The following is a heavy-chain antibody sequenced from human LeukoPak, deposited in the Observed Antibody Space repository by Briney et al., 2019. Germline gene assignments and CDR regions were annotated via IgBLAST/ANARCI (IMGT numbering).Heavy chain of an antibody. V-gene: IGHV3-7*02. D-gene: IGHD6-13*01. Sequence: PGGSLRLSCAASGFTFSRYWMTWVRQAPGKGLEWVANIFQDGGEKYYVDSVKGRFTISRDNAKNSLFLQVNSLRAEDTAVYYCAELDSSSPRNWGQGTLVTVSS. CDR3: AELDSSSPRN. J-gene: IGHJ4*02. CDR2: IFQDGGEK. CDR1: GFTFSRYW.